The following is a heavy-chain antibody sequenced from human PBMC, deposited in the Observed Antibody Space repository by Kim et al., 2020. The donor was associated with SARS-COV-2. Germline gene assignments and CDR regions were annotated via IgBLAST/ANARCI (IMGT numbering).Heavy chain of an antibody. J-gene: IGHJ6*02. CDR2: IWYDGSNK. D-gene: IGHD3-10*01. Sequence: GGSLRLSCAASGFTFSSYGMHWVRQAPGKGLEWVAVIWYDGSNKYYADSVKGRFTISRDNSKNTLYLQMNSLRAEDTAVYYCAKQTLWFGDYYYGMDVWGQGTTVTVSS. V-gene: IGHV3-33*06. CDR1: GFTFSSYG. CDR3: AKQTLWFGDYYYGMDV.